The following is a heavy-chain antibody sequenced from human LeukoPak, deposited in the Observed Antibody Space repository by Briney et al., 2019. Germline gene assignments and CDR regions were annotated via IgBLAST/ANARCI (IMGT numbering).Heavy chain of an antibody. V-gene: IGHV3-73*01. CDR3: TRHGLWYDSSGYYLDYFDY. J-gene: IGHJ4*02. Sequence: GGSLRLSCAASGFTFSGSAMHWVRQASGKGLELVGRIRSKANSYATAYAASVKGRFTISRDDSKNTAYLQMNSLKTEDTAVYYCTRHGLWYDSSGYYLDYFDYWGQGTLVSVSS. CDR2: IRSKANSYAT. CDR1: GFTFSGSA. D-gene: IGHD3-22*01.